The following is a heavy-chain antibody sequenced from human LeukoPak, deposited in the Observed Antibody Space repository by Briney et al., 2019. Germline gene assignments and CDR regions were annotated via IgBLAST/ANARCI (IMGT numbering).Heavy chain of an antibody. V-gene: IGHV4-34*01. D-gene: IGHD3-22*01. Sequence: SETLSLTCAVYGGSFSGSYWGWIRQPPGKGLGWIGEINHSGSTNCNPSLKSRVTISVDTSKNQFSLKLSSVTAADTAVYYCARGHQNYYDSSGYYAAAFDIWGQGTMVTVSS. CDR1: GGSFSGSY. CDR3: ARGHQNYYDSSGYYAAAFDI. CDR2: INHSGST. J-gene: IGHJ3*02.